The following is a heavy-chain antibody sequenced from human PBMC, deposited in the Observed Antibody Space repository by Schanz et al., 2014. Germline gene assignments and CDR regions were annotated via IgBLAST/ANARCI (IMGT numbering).Heavy chain of an antibody. CDR3: AKDRGDGYSNGIFQY. CDR2: ILYDGTNE. Sequence: QVFLAESGGGVVQPGRSLRLSCAASGFTFSQYGMHWVRQAPGKGLEWVAVILYDGTNEYYAESVKGRFTISRDNAKNTFYLHMNSLRNEDTAVYFCAKDRGDGYSNGIFQYWGLGTLVTVSS. V-gene: IGHV3-30*18. D-gene: IGHD5-18*01. CDR1: GFTFSQYG. J-gene: IGHJ4*02.